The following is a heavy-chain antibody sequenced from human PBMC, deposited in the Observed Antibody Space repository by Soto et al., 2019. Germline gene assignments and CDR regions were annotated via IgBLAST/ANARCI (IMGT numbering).Heavy chain of an antibody. CDR3: ARRLFGSGWTPDS. J-gene: IGHJ4*02. CDR2: VYHTGST. V-gene: IGHV4-59*13. Sequence: SETLSLTCDVSGASITTYYWSWIRQAPGKGLEWIGNVYHTGSTDYNSSLRSRVTISVDTSKNQFSLNMNSVTAADTAVYYCARRLFGSGWTPDSWGPGALVTVFS. CDR1: GASITTYY. D-gene: IGHD6-19*01.